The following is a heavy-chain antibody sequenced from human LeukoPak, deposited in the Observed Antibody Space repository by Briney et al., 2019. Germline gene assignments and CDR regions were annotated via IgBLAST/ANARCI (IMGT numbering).Heavy chain of an antibody. CDR1: GFTVSVNY. Sequence: GGSLRLSCAASGFTVSVNYMSWVRQAPGRGLEWVSVIYSGGTTNYADSVKGRFTISRHNSKNTLYLQMNSLRDEDSAVYYCARAQPLAYCGSDCYFDYWGKGTLVTVSS. J-gene: IGHJ4*02. V-gene: IGHV3-53*04. D-gene: IGHD2-21*02. CDR3: ARAQPLAYCGSDCYFDY. CDR2: IYSGGTT.